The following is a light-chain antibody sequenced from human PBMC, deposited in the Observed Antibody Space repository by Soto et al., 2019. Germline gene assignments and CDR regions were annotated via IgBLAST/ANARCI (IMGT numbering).Light chain of an antibody. CDR3: EQYDILYT. J-gene: IGKJ2*01. CDR1: QDISYS. CDR2: DAS. V-gene: IGKV1-33*01. Sequence: DIQLTQSPSSLSASVGDRVTITCQANQDISYSLNWFQQKPGRAPKLLIYDASSLEAGVPSWFSGVGSGTYFTSTISGLQPEDIATYYYEQYDILYTYGQGTKLEIK.